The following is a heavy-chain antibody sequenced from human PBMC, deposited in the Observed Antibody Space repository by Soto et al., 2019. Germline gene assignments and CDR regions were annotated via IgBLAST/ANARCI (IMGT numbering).Heavy chain of an antibody. CDR1: GFTFSSYG. J-gene: IGHJ6*03. CDR2: ISYDGSNK. Sequence: QVQLVESGGGVVQPGRSLRLSCEASGFTFSSYGMHWVRQAPGKGLEWMAVISYDGSNKYYADSVKGRFTISRDNSKNTLYLQMNSLRAEDTAVYYCAKDKPPLYYYYYMDVWGKGTTVTVSS. V-gene: IGHV3-30*18. CDR3: AKDKPPLYYYYYMDV.